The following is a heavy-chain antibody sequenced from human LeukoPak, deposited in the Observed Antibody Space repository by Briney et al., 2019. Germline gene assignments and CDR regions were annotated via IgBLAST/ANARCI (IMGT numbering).Heavy chain of an antibody. V-gene: IGHV4-4*07. J-gene: IGHJ6*02. Sequence: SETLSLTCTVSGGSISSYYWSWIRQPAGNGLEWIGRIYTSGSTNYNPSLKSRVTMSVDTSKNQFSLKLSSVTAADTAVYYCAREATYYYVSGERYYGMDVWGQGTTVTVSS. CDR2: IYTSGST. CDR3: AREATYYYVSGERYYGMDV. D-gene: IGHD3-10*01. CDR1: GGSISSYY.